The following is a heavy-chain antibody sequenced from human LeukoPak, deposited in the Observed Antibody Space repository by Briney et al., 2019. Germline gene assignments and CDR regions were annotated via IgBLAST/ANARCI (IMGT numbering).Heavy chain of an antibody. Sequence: PGRSLRLSCAASGFTFSSYGMHWVRQAPGKGLEWVAVISYDGSNKYYADSVKGRFTISRDNAKNSLYLQMNSLRAEDTALYYCAKDITVGATARAFDIWGQGTMVTVSS. V-gene: IGHV3-30*18. CDR2: ISYDGSNK. D-gene: IGHD1-26*01. CDR3: AKDITVGATARAFDI. CDR1: GFTFSSYG. J-gene: IGHJ3*02.